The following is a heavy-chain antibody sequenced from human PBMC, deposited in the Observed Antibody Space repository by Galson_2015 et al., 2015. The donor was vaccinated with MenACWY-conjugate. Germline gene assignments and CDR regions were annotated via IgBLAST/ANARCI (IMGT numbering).Heavy chain of an antibody. Sequence: SLRLSCAASGFTFSSYAMSWVRQAPGKGLEWVSVISGRSDGTDYADPVKGRFTISRANSKNTLYLQMNSLRGEDTAVYYCAKAWGLYCSGGNCYSDHWGQGTLVTVSS. CDR2: ISGRSDGT. CDR1: GFTFSSYA. V-gene: IGHV3-23*01. CDR3: AKAWGLYCSGGNCYSDH. J-gene: IGHJ4*02. D-gene: IGHD2-15*01.